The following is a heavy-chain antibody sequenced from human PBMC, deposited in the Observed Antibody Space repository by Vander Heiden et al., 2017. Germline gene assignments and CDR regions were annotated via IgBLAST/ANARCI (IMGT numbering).Heavy chain of an antibody. D-gene: IGHD2-2*01. Sequence: QLQLVQSGAEVQKPAASVKISCKATGYTFINHYMHWVRQAPGQGLEGRGRINSYSGGTNSAQKFQGRVTMTRDTSISTAYMELTRLRSDDTAVYYCAKAGWGDCTSTSCYGFWGQGTLVTVSS. CDR3: AKAGWGDCTSTSCYGF. CDR2: INSYSGGT. V-gene: IGHV1-2*06. J-gene: IGHJ4*02. CDR1: GYTFINHY.